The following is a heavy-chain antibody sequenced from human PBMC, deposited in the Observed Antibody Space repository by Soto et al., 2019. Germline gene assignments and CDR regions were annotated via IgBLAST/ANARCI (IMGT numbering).Heavy chain of an antibody. J-gene: IGHJ5*02. CDR3: ARVGPYSSGSHFRWFDP. D-gene: IGHD6-19*01. V-gene: IGHV4-59*01. Sequence: PSETLSLTCTVSGGSISSYYWSWIRQPPGKGLEWIGYIYYSGSTNYNPSLKSRVTISVDTSKNQFSLKLSSVTAADTAVYYFARVGPYSSGSHFRWFDPWGQGTLVTVSS. CDR1: GGSISSYY. CDR2: IYYSGST.